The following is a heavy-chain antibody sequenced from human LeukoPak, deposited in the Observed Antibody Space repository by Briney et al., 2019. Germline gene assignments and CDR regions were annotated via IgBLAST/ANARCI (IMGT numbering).Heavy chain of an antibody. CDR3: AKDFYGYNWVNYFDY. Sequence: GGSLRLSCAASGFTFSDYYMSWIRQAPGKGLEWVSYISSSGSTIYYADSVKGRFTISRDNAKNSLYLQMNSLSVEDTAVYYCAKDFYGYNWVNYFDYWGQGTLVTVSS. CDR2: ISSSGSTI. J-gene: IGHJ4*02. CDR1: GFTFSDYY. D-gene: IGHD5-24*01. V-gene: IGHV3-11*04.